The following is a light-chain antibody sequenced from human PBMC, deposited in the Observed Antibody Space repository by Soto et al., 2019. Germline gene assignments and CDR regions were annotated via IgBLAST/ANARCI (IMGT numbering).Light chain of an antibody. CDR3: CSYTSSTSYV. CDR2: DVS. CDR1: SSDVGGYNF. Sequence: SALTQPASVSGSPGQSITISCTGTSSDVGGYNFVSWYQQHPGKAPKLMIYDVSTRPSGVSNRFSGSKSGTTASLTISGLQAEDEADYYCCSYTSSTSYVFGTGTKVTVL. V-gene: IGLV2-14*01. J-gene: IGLJ1*01.